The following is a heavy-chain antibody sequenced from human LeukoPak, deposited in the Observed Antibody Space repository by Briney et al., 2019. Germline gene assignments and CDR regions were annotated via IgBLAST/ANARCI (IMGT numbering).Heavy chain of an antibody. Sequence: SETLSLTCTVSGGSISSSSYYWGWIRQSPGKGLEWIGSIYYSGSTYYNPSLKSRVTISVDTSKNQFSLKLSSVTAADTAVYYCASTYRSYYYYMDVWGKGTTVTVSS. CDR1: GGSISSSSYY. CDR2: IYYSGST. J-gene: IGHJ6*03. CDR3: ASTYRSYYYYMDV. D-gene: IGHD4-11*01. V-gene: IGHV4-39*01.